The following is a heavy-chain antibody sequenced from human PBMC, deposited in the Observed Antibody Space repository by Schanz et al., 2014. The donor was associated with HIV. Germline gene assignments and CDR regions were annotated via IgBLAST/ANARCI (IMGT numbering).Heavy chain of an antibody. J-gene: IGHJ6*02. CDR2: INPNSGGT. V-gene: IGHV1-2*02. D-gene: IGHD6-13*01. CDR3: ASDLSVYSSSSSV. CDR1: GGTFSNYA. Sequence: QVQVVQSGAELKKPGSSVRVSCKTSGGTFSNYAVSWVRQAPGQGLEWMGWINPNSGGTNYAQKFQGRVTMTRDTSISTAYMELSRLRSDDTAVYYCASDLSVYSSSSSVWGQGTTVTVSS.